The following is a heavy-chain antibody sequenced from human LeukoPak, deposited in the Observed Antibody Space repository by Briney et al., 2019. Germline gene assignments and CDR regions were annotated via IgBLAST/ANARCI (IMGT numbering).Heavy chain of an antibody. V-gene: IGHV3-33*01. CDR1: GFTFSSYG. Sequence: PGGSLRLSCAASGFTFSSYGMHWVRQAPGKGLEWVAVIWYDGSNKYYADSVKGRFTISRDNSKNTPYLQMNSLRAEDTAVYYCARKGGNQAFDIWGQGTMVTVSS. D-gene: IGHD3-16*01. J-gene: IGHJ3*02. CDR2: IWYDGSNK. CDR3: ARKGGNQAFDI.